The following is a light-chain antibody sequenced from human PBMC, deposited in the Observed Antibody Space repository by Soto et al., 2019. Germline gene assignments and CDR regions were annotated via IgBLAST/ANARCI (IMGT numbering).Light chain of an antibody. J-gene: IGKJ5*01. CDR2: AAS. V-gene: IGKV1-39*01. CDR3: QQSYSTSRG. CDR1: QSISSY. Sequence: DIQMTQSPSSLSASVGDRVTITCLASQSISSYLNWYQQKPGKAPKLLIYAASSLQSGVPSRFSGSGSGTDFTLTISSLQPEDFATYYCQQSYSTSRGFGQGTRLEIK.